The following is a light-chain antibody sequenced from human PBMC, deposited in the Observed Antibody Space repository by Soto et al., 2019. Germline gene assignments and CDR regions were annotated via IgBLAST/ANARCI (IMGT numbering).Light chain of an antibody. Sequence: QSFLTQPASVSGSPGRSITISCTGTSSDVGRYNYVSWYQHHPGKAPKLIIYEVSSRPSGVSGRFSGSKSGNTASLTISGLQAEDEADYYCSSYTTSITYVFGSGTKVTVL. CDR2: EVS. CDR1: SSDVGRYNY. CDR3: SSYTTSITYV. V-gene: IGLV2-14*01. J-gene: IGLJ1*01.